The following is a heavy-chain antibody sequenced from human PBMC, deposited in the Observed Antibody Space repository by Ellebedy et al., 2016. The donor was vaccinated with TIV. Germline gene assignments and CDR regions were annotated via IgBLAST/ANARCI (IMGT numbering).Heavy chain of an antibody. J-gene: IGHJ4*02. V-gene: IGHV1-3*04. Sequence: AASVKVPCKASGYTFTYYGLHWARQAPGQRLEWMGWINIGNGITKYSEKFQGRVSITRDTSATTAYMELSSLRSEDTAVYYCTREDYGDYSGYWGQGTLVTVSS. CDR1: GYTFTYYG. D-gene: IGHD4-17*01. CDR3: TREDYGDYSGY. CDR2: INIGNGIT.